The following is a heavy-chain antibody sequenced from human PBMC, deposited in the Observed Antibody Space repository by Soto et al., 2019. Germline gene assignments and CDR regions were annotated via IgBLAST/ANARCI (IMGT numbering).Heavy chain of an antibody. J-gene: IGHJ6*02. Sequence: ASVKVSCKASGYTFTSYGISWVRQAPGQGLEWMGWISAYNGNTNYAQKLQGRVTMTTDTSTSTAYMELRSLRSDDTAVYYCAIGAPYSSSWNYYGMDVWGQGTTVTVSS. D-gene: IGHD6-13*01. CDR1: GYTFTSYG. CDR2: ISAYNGNT. CDR3: AIGAPYSSSWNYYGMDV. V-gene: IGHV1-18*01.